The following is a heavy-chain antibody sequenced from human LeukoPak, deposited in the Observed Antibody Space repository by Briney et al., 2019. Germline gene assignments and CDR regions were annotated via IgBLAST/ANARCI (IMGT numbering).Heavy chain of an antibody. D-gene: IGHD3-3*02. Sequence: GGSLRLSCAASGFTISNARLGWVRQAPGKGREWVGLIKSKIDGGTTDFAAPVKGRFTISTDDSKHTLYLQMNSLKSEDTAVYYCTTGYGHSDFDYGGQGTLVTVSS. CDR3: TTGYGHSDFDY. V-gene: IGHV3-15*01. J-gene: IGHJ4*02. CDR2: IKSKIDGGTT. CDR1: GFTISNAR.